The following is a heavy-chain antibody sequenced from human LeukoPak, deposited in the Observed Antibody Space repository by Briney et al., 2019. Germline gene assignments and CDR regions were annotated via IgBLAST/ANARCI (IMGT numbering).Heavy chain of an antibody. Sequence: SETLSLTCAVYGGSFSGYYWSWIRQPPGKGLEWFGEINHSGSTNYNPSLKSRVTISVDTSKNQFSLKLSSVTAADTAVYYCASKTLNCSSTSCPVDYWGRGTLVTVSS. D-gene: IGHD2-2*01. CDR3: ASKTLNCSSTSCPVDY. CDR2: INHSGST. J-gene: IGHJ4*02. CDR1: GGSFSGYY. V-gene: IGHV4-34*01.